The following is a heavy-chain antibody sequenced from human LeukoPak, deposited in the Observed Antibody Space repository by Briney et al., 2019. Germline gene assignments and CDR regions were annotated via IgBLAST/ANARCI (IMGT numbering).Heavy chain of an antibody. J-gene: IGHJ4*02. CDR2: ISGSGGST. CDR1: GFSVTSYW. D-gene: IGHD3-16*02. Sequence: GGSLRLSCAASGFSVTSYWMHWVRQAPGKGLEWVSAISGSGGSTYYADSVKGRFTISRDNSKNTLYLQMNSLRVEDTAVYYCAKDSYYDYVWGSYRYTNQFDYWGQGTLVTVSS. CDR3: AKDSYYDYVWGSYRYTNQFDY. V-gene: IGHV3-23*01.